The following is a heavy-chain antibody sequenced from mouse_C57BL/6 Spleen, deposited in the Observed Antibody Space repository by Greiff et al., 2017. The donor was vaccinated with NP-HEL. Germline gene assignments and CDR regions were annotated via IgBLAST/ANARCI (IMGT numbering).Heavy chain of an antibody. J-gene: IGHJ4*01. V-gene: IGHV5-17*01. D-gene: IGHD2-3*01. CDR1: GFTFSDYG. CDR3: ARWLLYYAMDY. CDR2: ISSGSSTI. Sequence: EVQVVESGGGLVKPGGSLKLSCAASGFTFSDYGMHWVRQAPEKGLEWVAYISSGSSTIYYADTVKGRFTISRDNAKNTLFLQMTSLRSEDTAMYYCARWLLYYAMDYWGQGTSVTVSS.